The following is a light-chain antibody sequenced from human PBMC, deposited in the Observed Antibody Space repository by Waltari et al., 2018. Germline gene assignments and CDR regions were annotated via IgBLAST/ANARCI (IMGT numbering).Light chain of an antibody. CDR3: SSYTNRATLRV. CDR1: RSDIGNYNY. J-gene: IGLJ1*01. V-gene: IGLV2-14*01. Sequence: QSALAQPASVSGSPAQSIAISCTGPRSDIGNYNYVPWYQQHPAKAPKLILYEVSDRPSEFSRRFSGSKSGNKATLTISGLQADDEADYYCSSYTNRATLRVFGTGTKVTVL. CDR2: EVS.